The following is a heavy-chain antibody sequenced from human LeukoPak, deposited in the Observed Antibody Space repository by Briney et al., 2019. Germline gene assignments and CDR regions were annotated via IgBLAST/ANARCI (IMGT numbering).Heavy chain of an antibody. J-gene: IGHJ6*02. Sequence: SETLSLTCTVSGGSISSYFWSWIRQPPGKGLEWTGYVFRSGSTNYNPSLKSRVTISVDTSKTQFSLKLSSVTATGTAVYYCARISCSGGTCYPGGDYYYYGLDVWGQGTTVPVSS. V-gene: IGHV4-4*08. CDR2: VFRSGST. CDR3: ARISCSGGTCYPGGDYYYYGLDV. D-gene: IGHD2-15*01. CDR1: GGSISSYF.